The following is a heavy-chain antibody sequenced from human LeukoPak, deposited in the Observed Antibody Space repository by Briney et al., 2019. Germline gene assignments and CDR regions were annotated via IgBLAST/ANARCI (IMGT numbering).Heavy chain of an antibody. V-gene: IGHV4-30-4*01. Sequence: PSQTLSLTCTVSGGSISRGDYYWSWIRQPPGKGLEWIGYIYYSGSTYYTPSLNSRVTISVDQSKNQFSLKLSSVTAADTAVYYCARQVGIWFGEPWDYYYGMDVWGQGTTVTVSS. J-gene: IGHJ6*02. CDR2: IYYSGST. D-gene: IGHD3-10*01. CDR1: GGSISRGDYY. CDR3: ARQVGIWFGEPWDYYYGMDV.